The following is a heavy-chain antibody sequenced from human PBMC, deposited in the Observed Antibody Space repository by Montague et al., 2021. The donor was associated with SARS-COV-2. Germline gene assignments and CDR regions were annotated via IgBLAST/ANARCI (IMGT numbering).Heavy chain of an antibody. Sequence: SETLSLTCSVSGGSISTYYWSWIRQPPGKRLEWIGYIYYSGSTNYNPSLKSRVTISIDTSKNQFSLTLNSVTAADTAIYYCASHPVFQQLYSWGQGTLVSVSS. CDR2: IYYSGST. CDR3: ASHPVFQQLYS. D-gene: IGHD6-13*01. CDR1: GGSISTYY. V-gene: IGHV4-59*12. J-gene: IGHJ4*02.